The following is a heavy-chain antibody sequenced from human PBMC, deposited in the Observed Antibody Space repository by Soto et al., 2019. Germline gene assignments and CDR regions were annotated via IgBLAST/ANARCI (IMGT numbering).Heavy chain of an antibody. J-gene: IGHJ5*02. CDR2: ISSSSSTI. D-gene: IGHD4-17*01. CDR3: ARAADYGDYLNWFDP. V-gene: IGHV3-48*01. Sequence: EVQLVESGGGLVHPGGSLRLSCAASGFTFSSYSMNWVRQAPGKGLEWVSYISSSSSTIYYADSVKGRFTISRDNAKNSLYLQMNSLRAEDTAVYYCARAADYGDYLNWFDPWGQGTLVTVSS. CDR1: GFTFSSYS.